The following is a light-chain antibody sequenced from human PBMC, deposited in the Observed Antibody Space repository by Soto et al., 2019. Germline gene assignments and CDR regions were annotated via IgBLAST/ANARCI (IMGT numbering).Light chain of an antibody. CDR2: AAS. V-gene: IGKV1-9*01. CDR3: QRFISYPPL. Sequence: DIQLTQSPSFLSASVGDRVTITCRASQGISSYLVWYQQKPGKAPKLLIYAASTLQSGVPSRFSGSGSGTESTLPTAALQLKDFAAYYGQRFISYPPLFGEGTRVRSN. CDR1: QGISSY. J-gene: IGKJ4*01.